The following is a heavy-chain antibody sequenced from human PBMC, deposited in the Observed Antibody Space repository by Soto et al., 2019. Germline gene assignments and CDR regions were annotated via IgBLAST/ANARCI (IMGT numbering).Heavy chain of an antibody. D-gene: IGHD3-22*01. CDR2: IWYDGSNK. Sequence: SLRLSCAASGFTFSSYGMHWVRQAPGKGLEWVAVIWYDGSNKYYADSVKGRFTISRDNSKNTLYLQMNSLRAEDTAVNYCARDRGDTYYYDSSGYPDYWGQGTLVTVSS. V-gene: IGHV3-33*01. J-gene: IGHJ4*02. CDR3: ARDRGDTYYYDSSGYPDY. CDR1: GFTFSSYG.